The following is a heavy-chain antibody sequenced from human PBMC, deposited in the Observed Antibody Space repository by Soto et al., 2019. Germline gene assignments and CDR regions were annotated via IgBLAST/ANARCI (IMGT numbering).Heavy chain of an antibody. CDR2: ISSSSSTI. D-gene: IGHD6-19*01. CDR1: GFTFSSYS. CDR3: ARGCISSSGWYEGDAFDI. V-gene: IGHV3-48*01. J-gene: IGHJ3*02. Sequence: GGSLRLSCAASGFTFSSYSMNWVRQAPGKGLEWVSYISSSSSTIYYADSVKGRFTISRDNAKNSLYLQMNSLRAEDTAVYYCARGCISSSGWYEGDAFDIWGQGTMVTVSS.